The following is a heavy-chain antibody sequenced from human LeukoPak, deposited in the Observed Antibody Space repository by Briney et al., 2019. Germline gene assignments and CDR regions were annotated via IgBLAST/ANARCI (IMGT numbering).Heavy chain of an antibody. V-gene: IGHV3-53*01. CDR2: IYSGGST. Sequence: QAGGSLRLSCAVSGFTVSSNYMSWVRQAPGKGLEWVSIIYSGGSTYHADSVKGRFTISRDNSKNTLYLQMNSLRAEDTALYYCAKGRRGYAYGATVDYWGQGTLVTVSS. CDR3: AKGRRGYAYGATVDY. D-gene: IGHD5-18*01. J-gene: IGHJ4*02. CDR1: GFTVSSNY.